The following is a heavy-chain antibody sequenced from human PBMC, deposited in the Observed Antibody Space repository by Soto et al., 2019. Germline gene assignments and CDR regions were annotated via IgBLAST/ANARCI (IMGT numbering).Heavy chain of an antibody. D-gene: IGHD4-17*01. V-gene: IGHV3-30*18. CDR1: GFTFSTYG. Sequence: QVQLVESGGGEVQPGRSLTISCAASGFTFSTYGMHWVRQTPGKGLEWVAGISYDGTNKFYSDSVNGRFTISRDNFKNTMTLEMTSMRADDTAVYSCAKDLQSYGDYDYYCYGMDVWGLGTRVTVSS. CDR2: ISYDGTNK. CDR3: AKDLQSYGDYDYYCYGMDV. J-gene: IGHJ6*02.